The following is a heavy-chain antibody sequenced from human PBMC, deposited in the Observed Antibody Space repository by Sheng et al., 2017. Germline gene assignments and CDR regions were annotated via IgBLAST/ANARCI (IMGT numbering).Heavy chain of an antibody. J-gene: IGHJ4*02. V-gene: IGHV3-53*01. CDR1: GITVSGNF. Sequence: EVQLVDSGGRLIQPGGSLGLSCAVSGITVSGNFMSWVRQAPGKGLEWVSTIYTNGASSYAGSVKGRFTISRDNSKNTVYLQMNSPRVDDTAVYYCARGPNFDSWGQGTLVTVSS. CDR3: ARGPNFDS. CDR2: IYTNGAS.